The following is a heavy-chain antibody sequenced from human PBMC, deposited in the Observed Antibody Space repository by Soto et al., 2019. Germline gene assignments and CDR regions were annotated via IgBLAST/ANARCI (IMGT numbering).Heavy chain of an antibody. CDR1: GFTFSSYG. J-gene: IGHJ4*02. CDR2: IWYDGNIK. D-gene: IGHD1-26*01. CDR3: ARVSEGGSYYGGLDY. V-gene: IGHV3-33*01. Sequence: QVQLVESGGGVVQSGRSLRLSCAASGFTFSSYGMHWVRQAPGKGLEWVAVIWYDGNIKYYADSVKGRFTISRDNSKNTLFLQRNSLRAEDTAVYYCARVSEGGSYYGGLDYWGQGTLVTVSS.